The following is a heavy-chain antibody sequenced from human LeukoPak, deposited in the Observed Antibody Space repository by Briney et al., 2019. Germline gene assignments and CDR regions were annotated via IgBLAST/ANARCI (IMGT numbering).Heavy chain of an antibody. CDR3: TRESGAFSPFGF. CDR2: VHLNGAT. Sequence: SETLSLTCGVSGGSISGTNWWSWVRQPPGKGLEWIGEVHLNGATNYNPSLESRFSMSIDKSNNHLSLEVTSVTAADTAMYYCTRESGAFSPFGFWGQGTLVAVSS. CDR1: GGSISGTNW. V-gene: IGHV4-4*02. D-gene: IGHD1-26*01. J-gene: IGHJ4*02.